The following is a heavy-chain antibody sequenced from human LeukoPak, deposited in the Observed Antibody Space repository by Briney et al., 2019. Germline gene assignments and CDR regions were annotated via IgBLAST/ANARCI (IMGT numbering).Heavy chain of an antibody. Sequence: ASVKVSCKASGYTFTSYGISWVRHAPGQGLEWRGCISAYNGNTNYAQKLQGRVTMTTDTSTSTAYMELRSLRSDDTAGYYCARVRFDCSGGSCYPVAFDIWGQGTMVTVSS. J-gene: IGHJ3*02. CDR1: GYTFTSYG. CDR3: ARVRFDCSGGSCYPVAFDI. CDR2: ISAYNGNT. D-gene: IGHD2-15*01. V-gene: IGHV1-18*04.